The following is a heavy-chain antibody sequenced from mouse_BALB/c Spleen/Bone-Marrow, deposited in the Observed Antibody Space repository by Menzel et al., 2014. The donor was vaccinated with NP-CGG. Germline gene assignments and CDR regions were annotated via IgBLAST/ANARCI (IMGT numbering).Heavy chain of an antibody. Sequence: LQQSGGGLVKLGGSLKLSCAASGFTFSSYYMSWVRQTPEKRLELVAAINSYGGSTYYPDTVKGRFTISRDNDKNTLYLQMSSLKSEDTALYYCAGSFYGSTFDYWGQGTTLTVSS. D-gene: IGHD1-1*01. CDR1: GFTFSSYY. V-gene: IGHV5-6-2*01. CDR2: INSYGGST. CDR3: AGSFYGSTFDY. J-gene: IGHJ2*01.